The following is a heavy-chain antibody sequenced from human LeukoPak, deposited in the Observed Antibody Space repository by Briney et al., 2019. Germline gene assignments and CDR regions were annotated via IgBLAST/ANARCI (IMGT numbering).Heavy chain of an antibody. Sequence: GGSLRLSCAASGFTFSSYSMNWVRQAPGKGLEWISYISSSGVTTYYADSVKGRFTISRDNSKNTLYLQMNSLRAEDTAVYYCAKDIVVVPAAMAVDYWGQGTLVTVSS. V-gene: IGHV3-48*01. CDR1: GFTFSSYS. D-gene: IGHD2-2*01. CDR3: AKDIVVVPAAMAVDY. J-gene: IGHJ4*02. CDR2: ISSSGVTT.